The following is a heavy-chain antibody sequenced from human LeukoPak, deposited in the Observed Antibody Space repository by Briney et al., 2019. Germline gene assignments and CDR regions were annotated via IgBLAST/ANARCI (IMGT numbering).Heavy chain of an antibody. V-gene: IGHV1-18*01. D-gene: IGHD5-18*01. Sequence: ASVKVSCKASGYTFTTYGISWVRQAPGHGLEWMGWISTFNGHTNYAQSRQDRVTMTTDTSTSTVYMELSSLIPDDTAVYYCARVDTVNYYYYMDVWGNGTPVTVSS. CDR1: GYTFTTYG. J-gene: IGHJ6*03. CDR3: ARVDTVNYYYYMDV. CDR2: ISTFNGHT.